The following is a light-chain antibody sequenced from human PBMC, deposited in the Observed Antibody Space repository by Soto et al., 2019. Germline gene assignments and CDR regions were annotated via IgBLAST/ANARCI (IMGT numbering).Light chain of an antibody. Sequence: ETVMTQSPATLSVSPGERATLSCWASQSVSSSNLAWYQQKPGQAPRLLIYLASSRATGIPDRFSGSGFGTDFTLTISSLEPEDFAVYYCQHYGSSWTFGQGTKVDI. V-gene: IGKV3-20*01. J-gene: IGKJ1*01. CDR1: QSVSSSN. CDR3: QHYGSSWT. CDR2: LAS.